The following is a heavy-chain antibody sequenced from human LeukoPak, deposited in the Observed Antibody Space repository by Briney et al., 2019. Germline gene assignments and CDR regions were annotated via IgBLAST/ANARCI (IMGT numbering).Heavy chain of an antibody. CDR3: VQLGMFYFDY. CDR1: GFTFSSYG. CDR2: IWYDGSNK. Sequence: PGGSLRLSCAASGFTFSSYGMHWVRQAPGKGLEWVAVIWYDGSNKYYADSVKGRFTISRDNSKNTLYLQMNSLRAEDTAVYYCVQLGMFYFDYWGQGTLVTVSS. J-gene: IGHJ4*02. V-gene: IGHV3-33*01. D-gene: IGHD1-1*01.